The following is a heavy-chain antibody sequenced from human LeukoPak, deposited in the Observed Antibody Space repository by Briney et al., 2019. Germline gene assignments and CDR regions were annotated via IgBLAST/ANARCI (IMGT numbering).Heavy chain of an antibody. V-gene: IGHV3-74*01. CDR1: GFTFSSYW. CDR2: INSDGSST. CDR3: ARTEDFWSGPPSN. J-gene: IGHJ4*02. D-gene: IGHD3-3*01. Sequence: PGGSLRLSCAASGFTFSSYWMHWVRHAPGKGLVWVSRINSDGSSTSYADSVKGRFTISRDNAKNTLYLQMNSLRAEDAAVYYCARTEDFWSGPPSNWGQGTLVTVSS.